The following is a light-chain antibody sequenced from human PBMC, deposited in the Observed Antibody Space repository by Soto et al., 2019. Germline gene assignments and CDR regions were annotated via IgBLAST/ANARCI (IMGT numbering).Light chain of an antibody. J-gene: IGKJ1*01. CDR3: MQGTHWPRT. CDR1: QSLVYSEGNTY. CDR2: KVS. Sequence: DVVMTQSPLSLHVSLGQPASISCRSNQSLVYSEGNTYLNWLQQRPGQSPRRLIYKVSDRDSGVPDRFSGSGSGTDFTLKISRVEAEDVGVYYCMQGTHWPRTFGQGTRVEIK. V-gene: IGKV2-30*01.